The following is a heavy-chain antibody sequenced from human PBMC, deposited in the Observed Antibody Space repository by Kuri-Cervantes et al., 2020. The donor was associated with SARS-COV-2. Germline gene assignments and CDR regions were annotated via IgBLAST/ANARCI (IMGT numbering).Heavy chain of an antibody. J-gene: IGHJ4*02. CDR2: INPNSGGT. D-gene: IGHD1-26*01. Sequence: ASVKVSCKASGGTFSSYAISWVRQAPGQGLEWMGWINPNSGGTNYAQKFQGRVTMTRDTSISTAYMELSRLRSDDTAVYYCARGGRGSYPGLFDYWGQGTLVTVSS. V-gene: IGHV1-2*02. CDR1: GGTFSSYA. CDR3: ARGGRGSYPGLFDY.